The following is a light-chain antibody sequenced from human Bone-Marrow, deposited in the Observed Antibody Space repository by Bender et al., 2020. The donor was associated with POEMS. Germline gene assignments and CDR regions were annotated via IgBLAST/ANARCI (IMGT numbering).Light chain of an antibody. CDR3: CSYEGSNNFVV. CDR1: ADDVGGYDY. V-gene: IGLV2-11*01. J-gene: IGLJ2*01. CDR2: DVY. Sequence: QSALSQPRSVSGSPGQSVTISCTGTADDVGGYDYVSWYQQHPGEAPKLIIYDVYKRPSGVPDRFSASKSGITATLIISGLEAEDEAEYHCCSYEGSNNFVVFGGGAKLTVL.